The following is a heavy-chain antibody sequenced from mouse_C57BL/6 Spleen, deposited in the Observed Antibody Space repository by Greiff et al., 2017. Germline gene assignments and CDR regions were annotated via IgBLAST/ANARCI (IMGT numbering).Heavy chain of an antibody. CDR2: INPGSGGT. V-gene: IGHV1-54*01. CDR3: ARVEDGYPFDY. CDR1: GYAFTNYL. Sequence: QVQLQQSGAELVRPGTSVKVSCKASGYAFTNYLIEWVKQRPGQGLEWIGVINPGSGGTNYNEKFKGKATLTADKSSSTAYMQLSSLTSEDSAVYFCARVEDGYPFDYWGQGTTLTVSS. J-gene: IGHJ2*01. D-gene: IGHD2-3*01.